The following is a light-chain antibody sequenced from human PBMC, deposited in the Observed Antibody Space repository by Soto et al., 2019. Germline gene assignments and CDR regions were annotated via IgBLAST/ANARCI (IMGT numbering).Light chain of an antibody. V-gene: IGLV2-8*01. CDR1: SSDVGGYNY. Sequence: QSVLTQPPSASGSPGQSGTISCTATSSDVGGYNYVSWYQQHPGKAPKLMIFEVNKRPSGVPDRFSGSKSGNTASLTVSGLQAEDEADYYCNSYAGSNNLVFGGGTKVTVL. J-gene: IGLJ2*01. CDR2: EVN. CDR3: NSYAGSNNLV.